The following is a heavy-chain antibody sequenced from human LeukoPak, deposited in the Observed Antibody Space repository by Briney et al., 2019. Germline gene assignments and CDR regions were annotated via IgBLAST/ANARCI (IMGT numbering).Heavy chain of an antibody. CDR3: AKDMERIPLGRGVAPADY. D-gene: IGHD3-10*01. CDR1: GFTFDDYT. CDR2: ISLRGDYT. V-gene: IGHV3-43*01. Sequence: GRSLRLSCAASGFTFDDYTMHWVRQAPGKGLEWVSLISLRGDYTYYADSVKGRFTISRDNSKNSLYLQMNSLRTDDTALYYCAKDMERIPLGRGVAPADYWGQGTLVTVSS. J-gene: IGHJ4*02.